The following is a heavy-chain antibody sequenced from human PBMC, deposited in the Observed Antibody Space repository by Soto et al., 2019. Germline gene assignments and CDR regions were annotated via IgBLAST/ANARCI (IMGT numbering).Heavy chain of an antibody. V-gene: IGHV1-18*01. Sequence: ASVKVSCKASGYTFTDYGISWLRQAPGQGLEWMAWISTYNGDTNYAQKFQGRVTLTTDTSTSTAYMELGSPRSDDTAVYYCARDTMRGSNWPRLDYWGQGTPVTVSS. CDR1: GYTFTDYG. CDR2: ISTYNGDT. D-gene: IGHD6-13*01. CDR3: ARDTMRGSNWPRLDY. J-gene: IGHJ4*02.